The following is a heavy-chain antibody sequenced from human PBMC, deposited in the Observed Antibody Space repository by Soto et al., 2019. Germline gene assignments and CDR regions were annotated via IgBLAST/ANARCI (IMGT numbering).Heavy chain of an antibody. CDR3: AKGRSALPIFDY. V-gene: IGHV3-23*01. CDR1: GFSFSNYA. Sequence: EVQLLESGGGWIQPGGSLRLSCAASGFSFSNYAMNWVRQAPGKGLEWVSFISGSGGTTDYADSVRGRFRLSRDNSKHTVDLEMNSLRTEDTAVYFCAKGRSALPIFDYWGQGVMVTVSS. CDR2: ISGSGGTT. J-gene: IGHJ4*02.